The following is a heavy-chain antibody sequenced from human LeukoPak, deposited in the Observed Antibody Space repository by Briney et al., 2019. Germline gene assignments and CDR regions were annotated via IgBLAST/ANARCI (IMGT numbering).Heavy chain of an antibody. J-gene: IGHJ4*02. Sequence: GGSLRLSCAASGFTFSSYSMKWVRQAPGKGLDGVSYISSSSSTIYYADSVKGRFTISRDNAKNSLYLQMNSLRAEDTAVYYCARDLSDYGATRFDYWGQGTLVTVSS. CDR1: GFTFSSYS. V-gene: IGHV3-48*01. CDR3: ARDLSDYGATRFDY. D-gene: IGHD4/OR15-4a*01. CDR2: ISSSSSTI.